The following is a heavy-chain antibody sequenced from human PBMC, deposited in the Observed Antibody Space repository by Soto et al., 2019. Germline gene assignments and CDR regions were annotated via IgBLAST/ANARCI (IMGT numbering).Heavy chain of an antibody. J-gene: IGHJ4*02. CDR1: GFSLTTSGVG. CDR2: IYWDDDK. CDR3: ARKGPEDWPLDY. D-gene: IGHD3-9*01. Sequence: SGPTLVNPTQTLTLTCTFSGFSLTTSGVGVGWIRQPPGKALEWLGIIYWDDDKRYSPSLKSRLTITKDTSKNQVVLTMTNMDPMDTGTYYCARKGPEDWPLDYWGQGTLVTVSS. V-gene: IGHV2-5*02.